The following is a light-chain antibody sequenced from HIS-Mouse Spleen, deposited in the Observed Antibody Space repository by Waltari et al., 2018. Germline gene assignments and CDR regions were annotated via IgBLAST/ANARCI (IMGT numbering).Light chain of an antibody. CDR3: QQYYNTPYT. Sequence: DIVMTQSPDSLAVSLGERATINCKSSQSVLYSPNNKNYLAWYQQKPGHPPKLLIYWAATGESGARDRVRAIGSGTDYTLTISSLQAEDVAVYYCQQYYNTPYTFGQGTKLEIK. CDR2: WAA. CDR1: QSVLYSPNNKNY. J-gene: IGKJ2*01. V-gene: IGKV4-1*01.